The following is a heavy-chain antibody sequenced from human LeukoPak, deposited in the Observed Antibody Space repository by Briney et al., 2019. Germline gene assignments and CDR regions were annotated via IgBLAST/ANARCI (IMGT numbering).Heavy chain of an antibody. CDR2: IYTSGST. D-gene: IGHD4-11*01. Sequence: SETLSLTCTVSGGSISSYYWSWIRQPPGKGLGWIGYIYTSGSTNYNPSLKSRVTISVDTSKNQFSLKLSSVTAADTAVYYCARLTFTVSEFDYWGQGTLLTVSS. CDR3: ARLTFTVSEFDY. V-gene: IGHV4-4*09. J-gene: IGHJ4*02. CDR1: GGSISSYY.